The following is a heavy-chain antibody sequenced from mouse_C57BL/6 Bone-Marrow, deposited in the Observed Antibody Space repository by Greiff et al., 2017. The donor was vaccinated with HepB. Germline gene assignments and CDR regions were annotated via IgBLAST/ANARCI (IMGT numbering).Heavy chain of an antibody. CDR3: ARNFLTTVVATNAMDY. D-gene: IGHD1-1*01. J-gene: IGHJ4*01. Sequence: VQLQQSGPGLVQPSQSLSITCTVSGFSLTSYGVHWVRQSPGKGLEWLGVIWSGGSTDYNAAFISRLSISKDNSKGQVFFKMNSLQADDTTIYYCARNFLTTVVATNAMDYWGQGTSVTVSS. CDR1: GFSLTSYG. V-gene: IGHV2-2*01. CDR2: IWSGGST.